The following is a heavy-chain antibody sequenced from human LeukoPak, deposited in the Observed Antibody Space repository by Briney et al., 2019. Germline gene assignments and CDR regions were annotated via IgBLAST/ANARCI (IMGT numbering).Heavy chain of an antibody. CDR2: INSDGIRT. CDR3: ARGGTTVTRPFDY. J-gene: IGHJ4*02. V-gene: IGHV3-74*01. D-gene: IGHD4-17*01. CDR1: GFTFNSFW. Sequence: GGSLRLSCAASGFTFNSFWMYWVRQVPGKGLLWVARINSDGIRTSHADSVQGRFTISRDNANNTLYLQMNSLRVEDTAVYYCARGGTTVTRPFDYWGQGTLVTVSS.